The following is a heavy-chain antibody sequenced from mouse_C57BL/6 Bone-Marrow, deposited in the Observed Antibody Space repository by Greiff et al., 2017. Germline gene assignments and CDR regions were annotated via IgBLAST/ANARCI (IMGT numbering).Heavy chain of an antibody. Sequence: QVQLQQPGAELVKPGASVKLSCKASGYTFTSYWMQWVKQRPGKGLEWIGAIDPSDSYTNYNQKFKGKATLTVDTSSSTAYMQLSSLTSEDSAVYYYARSYYGSSSYYFDYWGQGTTLTVSS. CDR3: ARSYYGSSSYYFDY. CDR2: IDPSDSYT. CDR1: GYTFTSYW. D-gene: IGHD1-1*01. J-gene: IGHJ2*01. V-gene: IGHV1-50*01.